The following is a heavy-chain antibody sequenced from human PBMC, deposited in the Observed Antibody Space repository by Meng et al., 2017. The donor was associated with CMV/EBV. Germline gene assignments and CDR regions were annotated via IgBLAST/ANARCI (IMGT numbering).Heavy chain of an antibody. D-gene: IGHD3-10*01. CDR1: GGSCSGYY. J-gene: IGHJ4*02. Sequence: QVQLQQWGAGLLKPSETLSLTCALYGGSCSGYYWSWIRQPPGKGLEWIGEINHSGSTNYNPSLKSRVTISVDTSKNQFSLKLSSVTAADTAVYYCARESMVRGEDWGQGTLVTVSS. CDR2: INHSGST. CDR3: ARESMVRGED. V-gene: IGHV4-34*01.